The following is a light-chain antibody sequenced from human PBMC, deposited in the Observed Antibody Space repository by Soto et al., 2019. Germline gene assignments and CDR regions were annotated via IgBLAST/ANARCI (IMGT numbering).Light chain of an antibody. V-gene: IGKV3-15*01. J-gene: IGKJ1*01. CDR1: QSVSTS. CDR3: QQYNNWWT. CDR2: GAS. Sequence: EIVMTQSPATLSVSPGERATLSCRASQSVSTSLAWYQQKPGQAPRLLISGASTRATGVPARFSGSGSETEFTLTISILQSEDFADYYCQQYNNWWTFGQGTKVEIK.